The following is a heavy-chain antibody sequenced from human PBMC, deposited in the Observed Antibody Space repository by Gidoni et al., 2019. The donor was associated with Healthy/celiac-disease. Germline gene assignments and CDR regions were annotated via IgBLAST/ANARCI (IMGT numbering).Heavy chain of an antibody. CDR2: ISSSSSYI. J-gene: IGHJ6*02. V-gene: IGHV3-21*01. CDR3: ASSGGSFRIEDYYYYGMDV. D-gene: IGHD2-15*01. Sequence: EVQLVESGGGLVKPGGSLRLPCAASGFTFSSYSMNWVRQAPGKGLEWVSSISSSSSYIYYADSVKGRFTISRDNAKNSLYLQMNSLRAEDTAVYYCASSGGSFRIEDYYYYGMDVWGQGTTVTVSS. CDR1: GFTFSSYS.